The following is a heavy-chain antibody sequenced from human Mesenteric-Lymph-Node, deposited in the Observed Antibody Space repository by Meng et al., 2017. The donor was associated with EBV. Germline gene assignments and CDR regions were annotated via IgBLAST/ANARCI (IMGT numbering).Heavy chain of an antibody. J-gene: IGHJ4*02. CDR2: FYHRVDT. CDR1: VATICCSIW. CDR3: GRDQGRELINH. V-gene: IGHV4-4*03. Sequence: QVRHLVSCPRPANPRASLSLTSTCSVATICCSIWCLGFRQPPEKGLVWIGEFYHRVDTNYNPSLKSRVDISVDKSKNQFYLSLFSVTAADTAVYYCGRDQGRELINHWGQGTLVTVFS. D-gene: IGHD1-7*01.